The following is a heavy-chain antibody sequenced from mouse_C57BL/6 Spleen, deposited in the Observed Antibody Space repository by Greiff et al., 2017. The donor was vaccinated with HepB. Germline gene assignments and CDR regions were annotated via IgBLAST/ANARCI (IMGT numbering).Heavy chain of an antibody. Sequence: EVQLQQSGPELVKPGASVKISCKASGYTFTDYYMNWVKQSHGKSLEWIGDINPNNGGTSYNQKFKGKATLTVDKSSSTAYMELRSLTSEDSAVYYCAREVVATNWGQGTTLTVSS. CDR3: AREVVATN. D-gene: IGHD1-1*01. CDR2: INPNNGGT. CDR1: GYTFTDYY. J-gene: IGHJ2*01. V-gene: IGHV1-26*01.